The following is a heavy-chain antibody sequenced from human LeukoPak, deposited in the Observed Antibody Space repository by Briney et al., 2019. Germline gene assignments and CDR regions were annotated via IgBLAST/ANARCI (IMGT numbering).Heavy chain of an antibody. CDR1: GYFISSGYY. Sequence: SETLSLTCAVSGYFISSGYYWGWIRQPPGEGLEWIGSIYHSGSTYYNPSLKRRDTISVDTSKNQFSLKMSSVTAADTAVYYCARAVVAAKEGWFDPWGQGTLVTVSS. J-gene: IGHJ5*02. CDR3: ARAVVAAKEGWFDP. V-gene: IGHV4-38-2*01. CDR2: IYHSGST. D-gene: IGHD2-15*01.